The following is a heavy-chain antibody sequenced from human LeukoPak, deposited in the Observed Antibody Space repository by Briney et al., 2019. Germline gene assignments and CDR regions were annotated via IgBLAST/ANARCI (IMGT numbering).Heavy chain of an antibody. D-gene: IGHD1-7*01. CDR1: GFIFSSNW. CDR3: GRGGNYPGF. J-gene: IGHJ4*02. Sequence: GGSLRLSCAASGFIFSSNWMTWVRQAPGEGLEWVANIEPDGSDNYYVDSVKGRFTISRDNAKNSLFLQMNSLRVEDTAVYYCGRGGNYPGFWGQGALVTVSS. V-gene: IGHV3-7*01. CDR2: IEPDGSDN.